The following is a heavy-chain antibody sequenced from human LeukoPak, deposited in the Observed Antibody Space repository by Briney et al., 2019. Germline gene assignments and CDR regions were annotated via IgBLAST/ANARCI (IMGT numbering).Heavy chain of an antibody. CDR2: IIPIFGTA. CDR1: RGTFSSYA. J-gene: IGHJ4*02. Sequence: ASVKVSCKASRGTFSSYALSWVRQAPGQGREWMGGIIPIFGTANYAQKFQGRVTITADKSTSTAYMELSSLRSEDTAVYYCARGVVVTAIKPYYFDYWGQGTLVTVSS. D-gene: IGHD2-21*02. V-gene: IGHV1-69*06. CDR3: ARGVVVTAIKPYYFDY.